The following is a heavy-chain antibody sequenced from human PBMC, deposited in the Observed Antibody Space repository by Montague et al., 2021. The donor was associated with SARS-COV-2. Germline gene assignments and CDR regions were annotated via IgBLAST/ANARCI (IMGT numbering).Heavy chain of an antibody. J-gene: IGHJ5*02. D-gene: IGHD2-15*01. CDR2: IYYSGST. CDR1: GGSISSSSYY. CDR3: AGHEGVVVAATYTGLSVYPGCFDP. Sequence: SETLSLTCTVSGGSISSSSYYWGWIRQPPGKGLEWIGSIYYSGSTYYNPSLKSRVTISVDTSKNKFSLKLSSVTDADTAVYYCAGHEGVVVAATYTGLSVYPGCFDPWGQGTLVTVSS. V-gene: IGHV4-39*01.